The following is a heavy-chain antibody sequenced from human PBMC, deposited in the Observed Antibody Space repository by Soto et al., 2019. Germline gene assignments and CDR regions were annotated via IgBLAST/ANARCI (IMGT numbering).Heavy chain of an antibody. J-gene: IGHJ3*02. Sequence: QITLKESGPTLVKPTQTLTLTCTCSGFSLSTSGVGVGWIRQPPGKALEWLALIYWDDDKRYSPSLKSRLTITKNTSKSQVVLTMTNMDPVDTATYYSARKCPELLPFDIWGPGTMVTVSS. CDR2: IYWDDDK. V-gene: IGHV2-5*02. CDR1: GFSLSTSGVG. D-gene: IGHD1-26*01. CDR3: ARKCPELLPFDI.